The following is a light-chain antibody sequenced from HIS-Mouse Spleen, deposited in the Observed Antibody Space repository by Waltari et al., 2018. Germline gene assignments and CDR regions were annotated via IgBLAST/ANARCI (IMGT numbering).Light chain of an antibody. CDR3: MQALQTPWT. Sequence: DIVMTQSPLSLPVTPGEPASLSCRSRQSLLHSNGYNYLDWDLQKPGQSPQLLIYLGSNRASGVPDRFSGSGAGTDFTLKISRVEAEDVGVYYCMQALQTPWTFGQGTKLEIK. CDR2: LGS. CDR1: QSLLHSNGYNY. V-gene: IGKV2-28*01. J-gene: IGKJ2*01.